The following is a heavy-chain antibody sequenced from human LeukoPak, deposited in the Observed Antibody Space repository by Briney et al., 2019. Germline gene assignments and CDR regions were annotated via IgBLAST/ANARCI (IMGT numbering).Heavy chain of an antibody. Sequence: RGGSLRLSCTVSGFTVSSNSMSWVRQAPGKGLEWVSFIYSGGNTHYSDSVKGRFTISRDNSKNTLYLQMNSLRADDTAVYYCARRAGEYSHPYDYWGQGTLVTVSS. D-gene: IGHD4-17*01. J-gene: IGHJ4*02. CDR2: IYSGGNT. V-gene: IGHV3-53*01. CDR1: GFTVSSNS. CDR3: ARRAGEYSHPYDY.